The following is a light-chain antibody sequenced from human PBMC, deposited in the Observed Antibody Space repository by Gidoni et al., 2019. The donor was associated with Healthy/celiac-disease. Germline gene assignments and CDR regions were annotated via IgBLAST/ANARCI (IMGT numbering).Light chain of an antibody. J-gene: IGLJ1*01. CDR1: SSDVGGYNY. Sequence: QSALTQPASVSGSPGQSITISCTGTSSDVGGYNYVSWYQKHPGQAPKLMIYDVSNRPSGVSNRFSGSKSGNTASLTISGLQAEDEADYYCSSYTSSSTLDVFGTGTKVTVL. V-gene: IGLV2-14*01. CDR3: SSYTSSSTLDV. CDR2: DVS.